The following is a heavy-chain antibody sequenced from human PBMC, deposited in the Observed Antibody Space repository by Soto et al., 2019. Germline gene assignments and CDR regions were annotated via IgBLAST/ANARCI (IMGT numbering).Heavy chain of an antibody. V-gene: IGHV1-69*01. CDR1: GGTFSSYA. CDR2: IIPIFGTA. Sequence: QVQLVQSGAEVKKPGSSVKVSCKASGGTFSSYAISWVRQAPGQGLEWMGGIIPIFGTANYAQKFQGRVTITADESTSTAYMELSSLRSEDTGVYYCARDNHSWDIPTDWFDPWGQGTLVTVSS. J-gene: IGHJ5*02. D-gene: IGHD2-15*01. CDR3: ARDNHSWDIPTDWFDP.